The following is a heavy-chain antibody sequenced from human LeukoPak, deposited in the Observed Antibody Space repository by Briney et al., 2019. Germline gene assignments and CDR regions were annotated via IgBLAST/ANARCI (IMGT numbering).Heavy chain of an antibody. CDR2: IYTSGST. D-gene: IGHD2-15*01. CDR3: ARDLRYCSGGSCYSRWFDP. J-gene: IGHJ5*02. V-gene: IGHV4-61*02. Sequence: PSQTLSLTCTVSGGSIGSGSYYWSWIRQPAGRGLEWIGCIYTSGSTNYNPSLKSRVTISVDTSKNQFSLKLTSVTAADTAVYYCARDLRYCSGGSCYSRWFDPWGQGTLVTVSS. CDR1: GGSIGSGSYY.